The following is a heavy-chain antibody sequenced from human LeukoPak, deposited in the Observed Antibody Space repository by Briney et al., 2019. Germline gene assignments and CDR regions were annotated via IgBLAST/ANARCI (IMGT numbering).Heavy chain of an antibody. D-gene: IGHD2-8*02. Sequence: SETLSLTCTVSGGSINSSNYYWDWIRQPPGKVLEWIGSIYYSGTTFYKPSLKSRVTISVDASKNHFSLKMTSLTVADTAVYFCARHGGLVGVVQAFDPWGQGTLVTVSS. CDR1: GGSINSSNYY. J-gene: IGHJ5*02. V-gene: IGHV4-39*01. CDR2: IYYSGTT. CDR3: ARHGGLVGVVQAFDP.